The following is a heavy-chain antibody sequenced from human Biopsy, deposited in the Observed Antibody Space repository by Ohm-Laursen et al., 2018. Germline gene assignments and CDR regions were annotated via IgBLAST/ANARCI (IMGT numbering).Heavy chain of an antibody. CDR1: GGSTNDYF. V-gene: IGHV4-4*07. D-gene: IGHD6-19*01. Sequence: SDTLSLTCSVSGGSTNDYFWSWIRQPSGETLEWIGRIYSSGGSSYNPSLKSRISMSMDTSNNQFSLTLPSVTAADTAVYYCARTPGKAVAGRFLDLWGRGTLVTVSS. J-gene: IGHJ2*01. CDR2: IYSSGGS. CDR3: ARTPGKAVAGRFLDL.